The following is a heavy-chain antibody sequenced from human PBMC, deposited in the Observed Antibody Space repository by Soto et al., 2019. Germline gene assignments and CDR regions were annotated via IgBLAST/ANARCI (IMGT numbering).Heavy chain of an antibody. CDR2: ISGSGGST. Sequence: GGSLRLSCAASGFTFSSYAMSWVRQAPGKGLEWVSAISGSGGSTYYADSVKGRFTISRDNSKNTLYLQMNSLRAEDTAVYYCVKDRVRDFWSRNVGYYGMDVWGQGTTVTVSS. D-gene: IGHD3-3*01. CDR1: GFTFSSYA. CDR3: VKDRVRDFWSRNVGYYGMDV. V-gene: IGHV3-23*01. J-gene: IGHJ6*02.